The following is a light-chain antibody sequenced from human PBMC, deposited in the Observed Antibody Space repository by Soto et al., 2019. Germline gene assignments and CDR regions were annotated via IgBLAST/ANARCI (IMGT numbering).Light chain of an antibody. CDR3: CSYAGSGKVV. CDR1: SSDIGSYNL. Sequence: QSALTQPASVSGSLGQKISISCTGTSSDIGSYNLVSWYQQYPGKAPKLIILEVSERPSGVSNRFSGSKSGDTASLTNSGLHAEDEADYYCCSYAGSGKVVFGGGTKLTVL. CDR2: EVS. J-gene: IGLJ3*02. V-gene: IGLV2-23*02.